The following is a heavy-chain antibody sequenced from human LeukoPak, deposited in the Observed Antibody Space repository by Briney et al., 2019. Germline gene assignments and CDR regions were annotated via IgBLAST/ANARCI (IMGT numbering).Heavy chain of an antibody. J-gene: IGHJ6*03. D-gene: IGHD3/OR15-3a*01. Sequence: SETLSLTXTVSGGSISSGRYYWGWIRQPPGKGLEWIGTIFYSGSTNYNPSLKSRVSIAVDTSKNQFSLRLSSVTAADTAVYYCARQPRDFLTGSYRRSYYYSYMDVWGNGATVTVSS. V-gene: IGHV4-39*01. CDR3: ARQPRDFLTGSYRRSYYYSYMDV. CDR1: GGSISSGRYY. CDR2: IFYSGST.